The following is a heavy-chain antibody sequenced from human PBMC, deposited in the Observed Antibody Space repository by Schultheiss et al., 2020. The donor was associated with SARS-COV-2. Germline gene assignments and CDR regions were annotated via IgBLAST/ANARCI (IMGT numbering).Heavy chain of an antibody. Sequence: GGSLRLSCAASGFTFSSYAMSWVRQAPGKGLEWVSAISGSGGSTYYADSVKGRFTISRDNSKNTLYLQMNSLRAEDTAVYYCEKWGELYQLLSLNYFDYWGQGTLVTVSS. CDR2: ISGSGGST. J-gene: IGHJ4*02. V-gene: IGHV3-23*01. CDR1: GFTFSSYA. D-gene: IGHD2-2*01. CDR3: EKWGELYQLLSLNYFDY.